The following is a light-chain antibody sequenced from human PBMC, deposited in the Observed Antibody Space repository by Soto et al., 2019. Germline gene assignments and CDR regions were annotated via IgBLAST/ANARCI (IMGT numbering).Light chain of an antibody. Sequence: DIQMTQYPSSLSASVGDIITIFCRASQNINSFVNWYQQRPGKAPKLLIYEASSLKSGVPSRFSGSGSETDFTLTISNLQPDDFATYYCQQSFRTPITFGQGTRLDIK. CDR1: QNINSF. J-gene: IGKJ5*01. CDR2: EAS. V-gene: IGKV1-39*01. CDR3: QQSFRTPIT.